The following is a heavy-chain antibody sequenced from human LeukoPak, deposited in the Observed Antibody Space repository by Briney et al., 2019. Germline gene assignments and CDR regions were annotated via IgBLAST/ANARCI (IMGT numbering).Heavy chain of an antibody. D-gene: IGHD6-13*01. V-gene: IGHV3-23*01. Sequence: PGGSLRLSCAASGFTFSSYAMSWVRQAPGKGLEWVSAISGSGGSTYYADSVKGRFTISRDNSKNTLYLQMNSLRAEDTAVYYCAKRGESIAAARNRFDPWGQGTLVTVSS. CDR3: AKRGESIAAARNRFDP. CDR2: ISGSGGST. J-gene: IGHJ5*02. CDR1: GFTFSSYA.